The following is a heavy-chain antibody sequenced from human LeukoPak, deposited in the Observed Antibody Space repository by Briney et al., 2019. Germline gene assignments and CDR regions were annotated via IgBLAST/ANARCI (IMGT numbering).Heavy chain of an antibody. CDR1: GFTVSSHY. Sequence: GGSLRLSCAASGFTVSSHYMSWVRQALGKGLEWVSDISSSGSYIDYADSVKGRFTISRDNAKNSLFLQMNSLRAEDTAVYYCARSLIADGAFDIWGQGTMVTVSS. CDR3: ARSLIADGAFDI. CDR2: ISSSGSYI. D-gene: IGHD2-21*01. V-gene: IGHV3-21*01. J-gene: IGHJ3*02.